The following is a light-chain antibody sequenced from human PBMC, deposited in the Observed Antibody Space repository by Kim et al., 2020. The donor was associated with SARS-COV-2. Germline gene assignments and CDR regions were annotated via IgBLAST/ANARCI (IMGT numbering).Light chain of an antibody. CDR1: NIGSKT. V-gene: IGLV3-21*04. CDR3: QVWDSRSDHFV. J-gene: IGLJ1*01. Sequence: SYELTQPPSVSVAPGKPATITCGGNNIGSKTVHWYQQKPGQAPLLVIYYNSDRPSGIPERFSGSNSGNTATLSISRVEAGDEADYYCQVWDSRSDHFVFGVGTKVHRP. CDR2: YNS.